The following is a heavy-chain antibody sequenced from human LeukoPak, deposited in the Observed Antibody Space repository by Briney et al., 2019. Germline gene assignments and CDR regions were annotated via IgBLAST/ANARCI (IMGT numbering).Heavy chain of an antibody. CDR1: GGSISSYY. CDR2: IYYSGST. D-gene: IGHD6-19*01. V-gene: IGHV4-59*08. J-gene: IGHJ3*02. CDR3: ARWGIAVAESAFDI. Sequence: SETLSLTCTVSGGSISSYYWSWIRQPPGKGLEWIGYIYYSGSTNYNPSLKSRVTISVDTSKNQFSLKLSSVTAADTAVYYCARWGIAVAESAFDIWGRGTMVTVSS.